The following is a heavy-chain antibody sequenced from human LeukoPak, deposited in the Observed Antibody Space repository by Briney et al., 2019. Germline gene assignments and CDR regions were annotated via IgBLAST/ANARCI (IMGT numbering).Heavy chain of an antibody. J-gene: IGHJ1*01. V-gene: IGHV4-39*01. CDR1: GDSMRRTSYY. Sequence: SETLSLTCTVSGDSMRRTSYYWGWIRQTPVKGLQWIGSMYYSGSTYYNPSLKSRVTISGDTSKNQFSLKLRSVTAADTAVYYCARQSITETSIGGYFQRWGQGTLVIVSS. CDR3: ARQSITETSIGGYFQR. D-gene: IGHD4-17*01. CDR2: MYYSGST.